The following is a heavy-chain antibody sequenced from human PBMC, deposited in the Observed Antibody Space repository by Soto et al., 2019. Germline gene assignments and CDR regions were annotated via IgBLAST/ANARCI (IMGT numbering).Heavy chain of an antibody. D-gene: IGHD3-16*01. V-gene: IGHV3-21*01. J-gene: IGHJ2*01. CDR1: GFTFRRNN. Sequence: GGSLRLSCAASGFTFRRNNMNWVRQAPGKGLEWVASISSSGDYLYYADSVKGRFIISRDNFQNSLFLQMNNLRADDTAVYYCARGGWGSNWYFDLWGRGTLVTVSS. CDR3: ARGGWGSNWYFDL. CDR2: ISSSGDYL.